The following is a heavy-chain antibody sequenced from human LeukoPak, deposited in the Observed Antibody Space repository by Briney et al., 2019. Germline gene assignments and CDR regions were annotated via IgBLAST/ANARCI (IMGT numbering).Heavy chain of an antibody. D-gene: IGHD2-15*01. CDR1: GYTFTSYG. V-gene: IGHV1-18*01. J-gene: IGHJ6*02. CDR2: ISAYNGNT. CDR3: ARDRNCSGGSCYSVDYYYYGMDV. Sequence: EASVKVSCEASGYTFTSYGISWVRQAPGQGLEWMGWISAYNGNTNYAQKLQGRVTMTTDTSTSTAYMELRSLRSDDTAVYYCARDRNCSGGSCYSVDYYYYGMDVWGQGTTVTVSS.